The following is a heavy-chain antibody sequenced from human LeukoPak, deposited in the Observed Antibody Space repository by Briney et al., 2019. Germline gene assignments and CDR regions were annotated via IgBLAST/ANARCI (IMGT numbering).Heavy chain of an antibody. CDR1: GFTFSGSA. Sequence: GGSLRLSCAASGFTFSGSAMHWVRQASGKGLEWVGRIRSKANSYTTAYAASVKGRFTISRDDSKNTAYLQMNSLKTEDTAVYYCTRGSPRAGVAKWEPERLDDXWGQGTLVTVS. J-gene: IGHJ4*02. D-gene: IGHD1-26*01. CDR3: TRGSPRAGVAKWEPERLDDX. CDR2: IRSKANSYTT. V-gene: IGHV3-73*01.